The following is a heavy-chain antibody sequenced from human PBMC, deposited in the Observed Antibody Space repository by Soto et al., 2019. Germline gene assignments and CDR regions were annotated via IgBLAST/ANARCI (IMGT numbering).Heavy chain of an antibody. CDR3: ARFSVSNNFDY. CDR2: IYYSGST. CDR1: GGSISSYY. Sequence: SETLSLTCTFSGGSISSYYWSWIRQPPGKGLEWIGYIYYSGSTNYNPSLKSRVTISVDTSKNQFSLKLSSVTAADTAVYYCARFSVSNNFDYWGQGTLVTVSS. V-gene: IGHV4-59*08. J-gene: IGHJ4*02. D-gene: IGHD4-17*01.